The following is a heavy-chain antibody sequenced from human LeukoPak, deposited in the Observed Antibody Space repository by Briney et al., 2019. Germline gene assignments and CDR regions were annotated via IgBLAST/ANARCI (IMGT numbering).Heavy chain of an antibody. CDR2: INHSGST. J-gene: IGHJ6*02. CDR3: ARDSMAFWSGYYRGMDV. D-gene: IGHD3-3*01. Sequence: PSETLSLTCAVYGGSFSGYYWSWIRQPPGKGLEWIGEINHSGSTNYNPSLKSRVTISVDTSKNQFSLKLSSVTAADTAVYYCARDSMAFWSGYYRGMDVWGQGTTVTVSS. V-gene: IGHV4-34*09. CDR1: GGSFSGYY.